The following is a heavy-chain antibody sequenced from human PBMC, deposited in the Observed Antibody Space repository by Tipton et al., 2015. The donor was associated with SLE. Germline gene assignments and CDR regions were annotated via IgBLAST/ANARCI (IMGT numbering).Heavy chain of an antibody. V-gene: IGHV3-7*01. CDR2: IKQDGSQK. Sequence: GSLRLSCAASGFTISADWMSWVRQAPGKGLEWVANIKQDGSQKYYVDSVKGRFTISRDNAWNSLYLQMNSLRAEDTAVYYCARLVGYDYFDYWGQGTLVTVSS. D-gene: IGHD5-12*01. CDR3: ARLVGYDYFDY. CDR1: GFTISADW. J-gene: IGHJ4*02.